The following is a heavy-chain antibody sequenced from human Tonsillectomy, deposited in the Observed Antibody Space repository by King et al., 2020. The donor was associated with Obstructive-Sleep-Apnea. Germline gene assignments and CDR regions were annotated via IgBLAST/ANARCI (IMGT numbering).Heavy chain of an antibody. J-gene: IGHJ4*02. V-gene: IGHV3-7*01. CDR2: IKQDGRGK. CDR1: GFTFSSYW. D-gene: IGHD4-17*01. Sequence: VQLVESGGGLVQPGGSLRLSCAASGFTFSSYWMSLVRQAPGKGLEWVANIKQDGRGKYYVYSVKGRFTISRDNAKNSLYLQMNSLRAEDTAVYYCARGYGDYDYWGQGTLVTVSS. CDR3: ARGYGDYDY.